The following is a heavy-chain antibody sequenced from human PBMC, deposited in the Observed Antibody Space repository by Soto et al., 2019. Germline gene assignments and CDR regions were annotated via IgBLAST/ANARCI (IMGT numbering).Heavy chain of an antibody. Sequence: GXSLRLSCAASGFPFISFWMIWVRQAPGKGLEWVANIKTDGSETHYVDSVKGRFTISRDNPKTSLFLQMNSLRVEDTAVYFCTSDRYTRFSHGSGSYPYYWGQGTPVTVSS. CDR2: IKTDGSET. V-gene: IGHV3-7*03. D-gene: IGHD3-10*01. J-gene: IGHJ4*02. CDR3: TSDRYTRFSHGSGSYPYY. CDR1: GFPFISFW.